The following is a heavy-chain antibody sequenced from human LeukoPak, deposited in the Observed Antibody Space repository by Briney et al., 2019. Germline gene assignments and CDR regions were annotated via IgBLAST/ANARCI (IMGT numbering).Heavy chain of an antibody. CDR1: GDTFSTYA. CDR2: IIPILGIA. Sequence: ASVKVSCKASGDTFSTYAISWVRQAPGQGLEWMGRIIPILGIANYAQKFQGRVTITADTSTDTAYMELSSLRSEDTAVYYCATAVGVGYCSGGSCYNYWGQGTLVTVSS. V-gene: IGHV1-69*04. J-gene: IGHJ4*02. D-gene: IGHD2-15*01. CDR3: ATAVGVGYCSGGSCYNY.